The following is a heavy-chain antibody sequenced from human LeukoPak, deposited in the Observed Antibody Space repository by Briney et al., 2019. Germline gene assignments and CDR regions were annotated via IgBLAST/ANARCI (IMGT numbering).Heavy chain of an antibody. CDR2: INPNSGGT. CDR3: ARGGITGTTRGPTRLNDAFDI. V-gene: IGHV1-2*04. CDR1: RYTFTGYY. J-gene: IGHJ3*02. Sequence: ASVKVSFKASRYTFTGYYMHWVRQAPGQGLEWMGWINPNSGGTNYAQKFQGWVTMTRDTSISTAYMELSRLRSDDTAVYYCARGGITGTTRGPTRLNDAFDIWGQGTMVTVSS. D-gene: IGHD1-20*01.